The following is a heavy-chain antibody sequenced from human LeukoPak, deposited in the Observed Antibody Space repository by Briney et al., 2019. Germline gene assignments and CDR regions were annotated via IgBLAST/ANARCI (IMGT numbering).Heavy chain of an antibody. Sequence: KPGGSLRPSCAASGFTFSSYSMNWVRQAPGKGLEWVSSISSSSCYIYYADSVKGRFTISRDNAKNSLYLQMNSLRAEDTAVYYCARGVGYCSGGSCYPPSGLYYGMDVWGQGATVTVSS. CDR2: ISSSSCYI. CDR3: ARGVGYCSGGSCYPPSGLYYGMDV. CDR1: GFTFSSYS. D-gene: IGHD2-15*01. J-gene: IGHJ6*02. V-gene: IGHV3-21*01.